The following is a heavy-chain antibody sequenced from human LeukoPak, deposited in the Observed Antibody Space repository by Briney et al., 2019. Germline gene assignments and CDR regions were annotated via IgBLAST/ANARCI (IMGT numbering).Heavy chain of an antibody. CDR3: AKAAIVIMVYAMGDY. D-gene: IGHD2-8*01. Sequence: PGGSLRLSCAASGFTFSSYAMSWVRQAPGKGVEWVSAISGSGGSTYYADSVKGRFTISRDNSKNTLYLQMNSLRAEDTAVYYCAKAAIVIMVYAMGDYWGQGTLVTVSS. CDR1: GFTFSSYA. CDR2: ISGSGGST. V-gene: IGHV3-23*01. J-gene: IGHJ4*02.